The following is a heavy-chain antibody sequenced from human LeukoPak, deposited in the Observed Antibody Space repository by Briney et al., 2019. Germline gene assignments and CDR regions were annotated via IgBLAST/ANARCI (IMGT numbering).Heavy chain of an antibody. CDR2: ISSSGNKI. CDR1: GFTFSGYE. CDR3: ANYGPFDY. Sequence: QPGGSLRLSCAASGFTFSGYEMNWVRQAPGKGLQWVSYISSSGNKIYYADSVKGRFTISRDNSKNTLYLQMNSLRAEDTAVYYCANYGPFDYWGQGTLVTVSS. D-gene: IGHD3-10*01. V-gene: IGHV3-48*03. J-gene: IGHJ4*02.